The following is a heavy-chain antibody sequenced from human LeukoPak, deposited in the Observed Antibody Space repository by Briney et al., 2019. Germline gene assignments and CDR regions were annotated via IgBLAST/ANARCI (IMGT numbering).Heavy chain of an antibody. CDR3: ARVYGVRAFDI. CDR2: VNTNTGNP. J-gene: IGHJ3*02. D-gene: IGHD4-17*01. V-gene: IGHV7-4-1*02. Sequence: ASVKVSCKASGYTFSSYAMNWVRQAPGQGLEWMGWVNTNTGNPTYAQGFTGRFVFSLDISVSTAYLQISSLKAEDTAVYYCARVYGVRAFDIWGQGTMVTVSS. CDR1: GYTFSSYA.